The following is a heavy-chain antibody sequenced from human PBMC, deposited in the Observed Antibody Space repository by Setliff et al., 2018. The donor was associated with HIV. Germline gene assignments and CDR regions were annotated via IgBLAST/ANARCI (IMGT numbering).Heavy chain of an antibody. CDR1: GGSLSGYY. CDR2: INHSGST. D-gene: IGHD3-10*01. V-gene: IGHV4-34*01. J-gene: IGHJ6*03. CDR3: ARGAQPSLWFGELLSHFDYMDV. Sequence: PSETLSLTCAVYGGSLSGYYWSWIRQPPGKGLEWIGEINHSGSTNYNPSLKSRVTISVDTSKNQFSLKLSSVTAADTAVYYCARGAQPSLWFGELLSHFDYMDVWGKGTTVTVSS.